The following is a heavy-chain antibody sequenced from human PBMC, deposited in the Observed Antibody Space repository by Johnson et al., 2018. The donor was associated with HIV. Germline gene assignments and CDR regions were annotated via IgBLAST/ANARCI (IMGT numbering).Heavy chain of an antibody. CDR2: IYSQTDGGTI. J-gene: IGHJ3*02. D-gene: IGHD6-19*01. CDR3: AKDMGYSSFGYGFDI. Sequence: VQLVESGGGVVQPGGSLRLSCAASGFTVSSYGMHWVRQAPGKGLEWVGRIYSQTDGGTIEYAPPVTGRSTIFRDDSKNTLYLQMNSLKSEDTAVYYCAKDMGYSSFGYGFDIWGQGTMVTVSS. CDR1: GFTVSSYG. V-gene: IGHV3-15*01.